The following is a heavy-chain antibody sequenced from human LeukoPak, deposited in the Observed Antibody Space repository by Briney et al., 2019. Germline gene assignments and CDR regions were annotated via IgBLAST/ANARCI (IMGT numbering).Heavy chain of an antibody. Sequence: TGGSLRLSCEGSGLSFRSYWMTGVRELPGKGPEGVANIRQDESERYFADAVKGRFTSSRDNAKKSVYLHMSSLRAEDTTLYYCARLSAYYYGPYFYYSMDVWGKGTTVTVSS. CDR1: GLSFRSYW. CDR3: ARLSAYYYGPYFYYSMDV. CDR2: IRQDESER. D-gene: IGHD3-10*01. V-gene: IGHV3-7*01. J-gene: IGHJ6*03.